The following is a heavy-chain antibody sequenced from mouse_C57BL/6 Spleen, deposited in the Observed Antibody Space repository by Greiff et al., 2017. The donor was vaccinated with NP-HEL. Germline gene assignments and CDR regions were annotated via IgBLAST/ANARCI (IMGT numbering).Heavy chain of an antibody. CDR2: ISDGGSYT. Sequence: EVKLMESGGGLVKPGGSLKLSCAASGFTFSSYAMSWVRQTPEKRLEWVATISDGGSYTYYPDNVKGRFTISRDNAKNNLYLQMSHLKSEDTAMYYCAGDAMDYWGQGTSVTVSS. CDR1: GFTFSSYA. CDR3: AGDAMDY. V-gene: IGHV5-4*01. J-gene: IGHJ4*01.